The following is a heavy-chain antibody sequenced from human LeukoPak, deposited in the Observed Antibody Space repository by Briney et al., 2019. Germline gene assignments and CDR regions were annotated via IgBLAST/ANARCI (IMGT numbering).Heavy chain of an antibody. D-gene: IGHD3-10*01. CDR1: GGSISSSSYY. CDR3: ARHGRPYYYPYYYYMDV. J-gene: IGHJ6*03. V-gene: IGHV4-39*01. CDR2: IYYSGST. Sequence: PSETLSLTCTVSGGSISSSSYYWGWIRQPPGKGLEWIGSIYYSGSTYYNPSLKSRVTISVDTSKNQFSLKLSSVTAADTAVYYCARHGRPYYYPYYYYMDVWGKGTTVTVSS.